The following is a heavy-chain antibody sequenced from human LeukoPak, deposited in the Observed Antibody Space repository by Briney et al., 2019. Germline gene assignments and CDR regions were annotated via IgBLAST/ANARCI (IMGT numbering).Heavy chain of an antibody. D-gene: IGHD6-13*01. CDR2: IYYSGST. V-gene: IGHV4-39*01. J-gene: IGHJ5*02. Sequence: PSETLSLTCTVPGGSISSSSYYWGWIRQPPGKGLEWIGSIYYSGSTYYNPSLKSRVTISVDTCKNQFSLKLSSVTAADTAVYYCARAGIAAARFDPWGQGTLVTVSS. CDR3: ARAGIAAARFDP. CDR1: GGSISSSSYY.